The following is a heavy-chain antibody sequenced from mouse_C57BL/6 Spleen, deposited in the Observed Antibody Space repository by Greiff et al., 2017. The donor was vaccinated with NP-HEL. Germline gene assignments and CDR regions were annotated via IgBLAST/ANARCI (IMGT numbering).Heavy chain of an antibody. Sequence: EVKLMESGGGLVQPGGSMKLSCAASGFTFSDAWMDWVRQSPEKGLEWVAEIRNKANNHATYYAESVKGRFTISRDDSKSSVYLQMNSLRAEDTGIYYCTRTHGSSPYYYAMDYWGQGTSVTVSS. J-gene: IGHJ4*01. V-gene: IGHV6-6*01. CDR2: IRNKANNHAT. D-gene: IGHD1-1*01. CDR3: TRTHGSSPYYYAMDY. CDR1: GFTFSDAW.